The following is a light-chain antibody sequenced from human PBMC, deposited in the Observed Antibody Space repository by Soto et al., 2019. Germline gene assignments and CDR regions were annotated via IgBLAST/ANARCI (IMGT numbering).Light chain of an antibody. CDR1: QSITTW. V-gene: IGKV1-5*01. J-gene: IGKJ5*01. CDR2: DVS. CDR3: QQNYSPPPIT. Sequence: IQMTQSPSTVSAYVGDSVTITCRASQSITTWLAWYQQRPGKAPKLLIYDVSSLQSGVPSRFSGSGFGTDFTLTISSLQTEDFATYYCQQNYSPPPITFGQGTRLEIK.